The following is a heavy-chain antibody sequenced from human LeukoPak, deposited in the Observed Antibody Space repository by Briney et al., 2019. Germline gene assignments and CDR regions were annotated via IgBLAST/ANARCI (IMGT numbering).Heavy chain of an antibody. CDR2: IIPVLGIT. J-gene: IGHJ6*02. Sequence: GSSVKVSCKASGGTFSSYAISWVRQAPGQGLEWMGRIIPVLGITNYAQKFQGRVTITADKSTSTADMELSSLRSEDTAVYYCARGGGRWLELSVADYYGMDVWGRGTTVTVSS. CDR3: ARGGGRWLELSVADYYGMDV. V-gene: IGHV1-69*04. D-gene: IGHD5-24*01. CDR1: GGTFSSYA.